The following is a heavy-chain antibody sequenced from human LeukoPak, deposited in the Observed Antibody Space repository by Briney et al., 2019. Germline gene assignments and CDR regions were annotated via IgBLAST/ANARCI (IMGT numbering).Heavy chain of an antibody. CDR2: MNPNSGNT. Sequence: ASVKVSCKASGYTFTSYDINWVRQATGQGLEWMGWMNPNSGNTGYAQKFQGRVTMTRNTSISTAYMELSSLRSEDTAVYYCARSRRGSGWSEAISRYWGQGTLVTVSS. J-gene: IGHJ4*02. CDR3: ARSRRGSGWSEAISRY. D-gene: IGHD6-19*01. CDR1: GYTFTSYD. V-gene: IGHV1-8*01.